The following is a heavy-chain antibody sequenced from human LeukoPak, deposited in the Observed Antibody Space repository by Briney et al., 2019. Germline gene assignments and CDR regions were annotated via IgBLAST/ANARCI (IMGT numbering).Heavy chain of an antibody. CDR1: GYIFTSSY. Sequence: ASVKVSCKASGYIFTSSYIHWVRQAPGQGLEWMGMINPSGGSTGYAQKFQGRVTMTRDMSTSTVYMELSSLRSDDTAVYYCARNVHTMVRGVIITFSQNWFDPWGQGTLVTVSS. J-gene: IGHJ5*02. CDR2: INPSGGST. D-gene: IGHD3-10*01. CDR3: ARNVHTMVRGVIITFSQNWFDP. V-gene: IGHV1-46*01.